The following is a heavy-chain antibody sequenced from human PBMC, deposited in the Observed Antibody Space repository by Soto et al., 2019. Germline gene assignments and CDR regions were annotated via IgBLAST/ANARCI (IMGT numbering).Heavy chain of an antibody. D-gene: IGHD5-18*01. CDR2: IYYSGST. J-gene: IGHJ6*02. V-gene: IGHV4-30-4*01. CDR3: ACIFSGGYGYGFYYYGMDV. Sequence: SETLYLSCTVSGGSISSGDYYWSWIRQTPGKGLEWIGYIYYSGSTYYNPSLKSRVTISVDTSKNQFSLKLSSVTAADTAVYYCACIFSGGYGYGFYYYGMDVWGQGTTVTVSS. CDR1: GGSISSGDYY.